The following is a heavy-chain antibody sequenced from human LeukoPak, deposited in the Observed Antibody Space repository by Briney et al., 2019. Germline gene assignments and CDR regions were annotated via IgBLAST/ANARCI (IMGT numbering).Heavy chain of an antibody. Sequence: SETLSLTCAVYGGSFSGYYWSWIRQPPGKGLEWIGEINHSGGTKYNPSPKSRVTISVDTSKNQFSLRLSSVTAADTAVYYCARASYSYDINGWVPFDYWGQGTLVTVSS. CDR2: INHSGGT. CDR3: ARASYSYDINGWVPFDY. CDR1: GGSFSGYY. V-gene: IGHV4-34*01. J-gene: IGHJ4*02. D-gene: IGHD3-22*01.